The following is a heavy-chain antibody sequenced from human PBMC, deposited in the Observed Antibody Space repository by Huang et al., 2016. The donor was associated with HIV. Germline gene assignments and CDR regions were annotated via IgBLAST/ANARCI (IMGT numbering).Heavy chain of an antibody. CDR3: VTSRKTISGGRVGWFDP. D-gene: IGHD3-3*01. Sequence: QVQLVQFGAEVKKPGASVKVSCKVSGKSVSEVAMHWVRQAPGKGLEWMGGFDAIEGGTVYPEKCKGRGSMTEDTSTETAYMGLSGLRSDDTAVYYCVTSRKTISGGRVGWFDPWGQGTLVTVSS. CDR2: FDAIEGGT. V-gene: IGHV1-24*01. CDR1: GKSVSEVA. J-gene: IGHJ5*02.